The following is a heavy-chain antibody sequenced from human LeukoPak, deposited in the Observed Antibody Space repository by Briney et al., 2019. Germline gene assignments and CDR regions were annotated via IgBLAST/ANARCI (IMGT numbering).Heavy chain of an antibody. D-gene: IGHD3-22*01. CDR3: AKGGAYYYDSSGYFSI. Sequence: GGSRSLSCAASGFSFSSYAMGWVRQAPGKGLEWVSAISGIGGSTYYAGSVKGRFTTSRDNPTNTPCLQMNSLRAEDTAVYYCAKGGAYYYDSSGYFSIWGQGTMVTVSS. V-gene: IGHV3-23*01. CDR1: GFSFSSYA. CDR2: ISGIGGST. J-gene: IGHJ3*02.